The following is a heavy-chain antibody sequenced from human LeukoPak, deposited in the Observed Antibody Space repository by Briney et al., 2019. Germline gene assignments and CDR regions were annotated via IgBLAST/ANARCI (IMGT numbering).Heavy chain of an antibody. CDR1: GFTFSSYA. V-gene: IGHV3-30-3*01. D-gene: IGHD6-13*01. CDR3: ARDQAAARPFDI. Sequence: GGSLRLSCAASGFTFSSYAMHWVRQAPGKGLEWVAVISYDGSNKYYADSVKGRFTISRDNSKNTLYLQMNSLRAEDTAVYYCARDQAAARPFDIWGQGTMVTVSS. J-gene: IGHJ3*02. CDR2: ISYDGSNK.